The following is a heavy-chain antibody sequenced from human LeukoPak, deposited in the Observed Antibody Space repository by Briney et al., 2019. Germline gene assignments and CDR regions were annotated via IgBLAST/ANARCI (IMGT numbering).Heavy chain of an antibody. V-gene: IGHV3-48*04. CDR2: ISISSPI. Sequence: GGSLRLSCAASGFTFSRYSMNWVRQAPGKGLEWVSYISISSPIYYADSVKGRFTISRDNAKNSLYLQMNSLRAEDTAVYYCAKVGENVLRIYPHSYYFDAWGQGTLVAVSS. CDR1: GFTFSRYS. CDR3: AKVGENVLRIYPHSYYFDA. D-gene: IGHD2-15*01. J-gene: IGHJ4*02.